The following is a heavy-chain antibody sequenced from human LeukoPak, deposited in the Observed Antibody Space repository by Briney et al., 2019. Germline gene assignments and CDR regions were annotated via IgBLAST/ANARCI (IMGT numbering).Heavy chain of an antibody. Sequence: SETLSLTCTVSGGSISSSSYYWGWIRLPPGKGLEWIGSIYYSGSPYYNPSLKSRVTISVDTSKKQFSLKLSSVTAADTAVYYCARHDASGIDAFDIWGQGTMVTVSS. CDR2: IYYSGSP. D-gene: IGHD3-10*01. CDR1: GGSISSSSYY. CDR3: ARHDASGIDAFDI. V-gene: IGHV4-39*01. J-gene: IGHJ3*02.